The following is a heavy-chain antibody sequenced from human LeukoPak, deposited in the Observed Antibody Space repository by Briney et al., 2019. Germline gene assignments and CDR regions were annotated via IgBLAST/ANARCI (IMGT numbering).Heavy chain of an antibody. CDR1: GGTFSSYA. Sequence: ASVKVSCKASGGTFSSYAISWVRQAPGQGLEWMGRIIPILGIANYAQKLQGRVTITADKSTSTAYMELNSLRSEDTAVYYCARDYGDYVTRGYFDYWGQGTLVTVSS. V-gene: IGHV1-69*04. CDR2: IIPILGIA. D-gene: IGHD4-17*01. CDR3: ARDYGDYVTRGYFDY. J-gene: IGHJ4*02.